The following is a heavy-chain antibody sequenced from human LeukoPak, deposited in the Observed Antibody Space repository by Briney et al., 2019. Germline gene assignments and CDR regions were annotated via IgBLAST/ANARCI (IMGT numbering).Heavy chain of an antibody. Sequence: SETLSLTCTVSGGSISSYYWSWTRQPAGKGLEWIGRIYTSGSTNYNPSLKSRVTMSVDTSKNQFSLKLSSVTAADTAVYYCARYNYDFWSGYSKWFDPWGQGTLVTVSS. CDR1: GGSISSYY. D-gene: IGHD3-3*01. V-gene: IGHV4-4*07. J-gene: IGHJ5*02. CDR3: ARYNYDFWSGYSKWFDP. CDR2: IYTSGST.